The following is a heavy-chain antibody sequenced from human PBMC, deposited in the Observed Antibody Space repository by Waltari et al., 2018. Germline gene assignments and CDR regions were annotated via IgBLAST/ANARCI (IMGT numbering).Heavy chain of an antibody. CDR3: ATDSSGWYRWSY. Sequence: QVQLVQSGAEVKKPGASVKVSCKVSGYTFTSYGISWVRQAPGQGLEWMGWISAYNGNTNYAQKFQGRVTMTEDTSTDTAYMELSSLRSEDTAVYYCATDSSGWYRWSYWGQGTLVTVSS. CDR2: ISAYNGNT. V-gene: IGHV1-18*01. D-gene: IGHD6-19*01. CDR1: GYTFTSYG. J-gene: IGHJ4*02.